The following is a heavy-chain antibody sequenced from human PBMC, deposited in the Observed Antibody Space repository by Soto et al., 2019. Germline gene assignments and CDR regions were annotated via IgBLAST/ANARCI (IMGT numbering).Heavy chain of an antibody. Sequence: SETLSLTCAVSGGSVPSKTDYWMWIRQPPGKGLEWVGYIINGGTTYYHPSLESRLTISVDTSKNHFSLKLNSVTAADTAVYYCARGDWNYWFDPWGQGTLVTVSS. CDR1: GGSVPSKTDY. V-gene: IGHV4-31*11. CDR2: IINGGTT. D-gene: IGHD1-7*01. CDR3: ARGDWNYWFDP. J-gene: IGHJ5*02.